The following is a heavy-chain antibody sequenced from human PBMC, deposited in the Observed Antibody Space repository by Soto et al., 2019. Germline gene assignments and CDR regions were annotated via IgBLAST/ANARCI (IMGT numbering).Heavy chain of an antibody. V-gene: IGHV3-74*01. Sequence: PGGSLRLSCAASGFTFSSYWMHWVRQAPGKGLVWVSRISGDGNSASYADSVKGRFIISRDNTRNTLYLQLTSLSAEDTAVYFCVRSRSGNNYGYWDYWRQGTLVTVSS. CDR3: VRSRSGNNYGYWDY. CDR1: GFTFSSYW. J-gene: IGHJ4*02. D-gene: IGHD5-18*01. CDR2: ISGDGNSA.